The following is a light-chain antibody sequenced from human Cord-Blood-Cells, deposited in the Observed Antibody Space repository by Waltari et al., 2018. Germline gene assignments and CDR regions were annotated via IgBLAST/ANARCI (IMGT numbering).Light chain of an antibody. CDR1: QSVSSD. CDR3: QQYNNWPSWT. J-gene: IGKJ1*01. Sequence: EIEITPSPATLSVSSGDRATLSCRAIQSVSSDLAWYQQKPGQAPRLLIYGASTRATGIPARFSGSGSGTECTLTISSLQSEDFAVYYCQQYNNWPSWTFGQGTKVEIK. CDR2: GAS. V-gene: IGKV3-15*01.